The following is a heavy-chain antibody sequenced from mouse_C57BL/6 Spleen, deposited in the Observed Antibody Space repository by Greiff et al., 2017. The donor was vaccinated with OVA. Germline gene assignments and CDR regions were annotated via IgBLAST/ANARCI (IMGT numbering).Heavy chain of an antibody. CDR2: ILPGSGST. J-gene: IGHJ3*01. Sequence: VQLQQSGAELMKPGASVKLSCKATGYTFTGYWIEWVKQRPGHGLEWIGEILPGSGSTNYNEKFKGKATFTADTSYNTANMQLSGLTTEDSAIDYCASLYSNKFAYWGQGTLVTVSA. D-gene: IGHD2-5*01. V-gene: IGHV1-9*01. CDR1: GYTFTGYW. CDR3: ASLYSNKFAY.